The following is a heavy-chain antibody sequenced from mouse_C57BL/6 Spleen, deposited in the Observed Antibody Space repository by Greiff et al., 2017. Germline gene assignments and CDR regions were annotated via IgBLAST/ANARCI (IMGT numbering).Heavy chain of an antibody. V-gene: IGHV5-12*01. J-gene: IGHJ2*01. D-gene: IGHD4-1*01. CDR2: ISNGGGST. CDR1: GFTFSDYY. CDR3: ARQEANWDYFDY. Sequence: DVQLVESGGGLVQPGGSLKLSCAASGFTFSDYYMYWVRQTPEKRLEWVAYISNGGGSTYYPDTVKGRFTISRDNAKNTLYLQMSRLKSEDTAMYYCARQEANWDYFDYWGQGTTLTVSS.